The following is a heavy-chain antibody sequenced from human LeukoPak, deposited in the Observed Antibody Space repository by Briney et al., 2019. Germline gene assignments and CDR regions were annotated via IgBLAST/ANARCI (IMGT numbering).Heavy chain of an antibody. CDR2: INHSGST. CDR1: GGSFSGYY. V-gene: IGHV4-34*01. J-gene: IGHJ5*02. CDR3: ARGGTVDIVATIQNWFDP. Sequence: SETLSLTCAVYGGSFSGYYWSWIRQPPGKGLEWIGEINHSGSTTYNPSLKSRVTISVDTSKNQFSLKLSSVTAADTAVYYCARGGTVDIVATIQNWFDPWGQGTLVTVSS. D-gene: IGHD5-12*01.